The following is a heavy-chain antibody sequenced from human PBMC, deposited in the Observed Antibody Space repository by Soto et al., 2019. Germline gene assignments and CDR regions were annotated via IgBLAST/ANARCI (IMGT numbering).Heavy chain of an antibody. J-gene: IGHJ6*02. CDR1: GFTFSSYG. Sequence: QVQLVESGGGVVQPGRSLRLSCAASGFTFSSYGMHWVRQAPGKGLEWVAVISYDGSNKFYADSVKGRFNMSRDNSKNTLYLQMNSLRAEDTDVYYCAGVIRQETGGLDVWGQGPTVTVSS. D-gene: IGHD1-1*01. CDR3: AGVIRQETGGLDV. V-gene: IGHV3-30*03. CDR2: ISYDGSNK.